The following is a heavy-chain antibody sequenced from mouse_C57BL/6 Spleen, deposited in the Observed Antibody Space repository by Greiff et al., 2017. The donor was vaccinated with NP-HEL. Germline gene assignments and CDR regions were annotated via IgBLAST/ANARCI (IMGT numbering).Heavy chain of an antibody. Sequence: EVHLVESGPELVKPGASVKIPCKASGYTFTDYNMDWVKQSHGKSLEWIGDINPNNGGTIYNQKFKGKATLTVDKSSSTAYMELRSLTSEDTAVYYCARSSYGYGGDYYAMDYWGQGTSVTVSS. CDR2: INPNNGGT. D-gene: IGHD2-2*01. V-gene: IGHV1-18*01. CDR1: GYTFTDYN. J-gene: IGHJ4*01. CDR3: ARSSYGYGGDYYAMDY.